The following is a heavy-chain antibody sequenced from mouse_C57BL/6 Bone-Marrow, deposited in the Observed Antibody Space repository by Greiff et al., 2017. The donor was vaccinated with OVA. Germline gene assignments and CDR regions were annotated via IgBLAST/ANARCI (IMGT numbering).Heavy chain of an antibody. CDR3: ARVEYAY. Sequence: QVQLKQPGAELVKPGASVKMSCKASGYTFTSYWITWLKQRPGQGLEWIGDIYPGSGSPNYNEKFKSKATLTVDTSSSTAYMQLSSLTSEDSAVYYCARVEYAYWGQGTLVTVSA. CDR1: GYTFTSYW. V-gene: IGHV1-55*01. CDR2: IYPGSGSP. J-gene: IGHJ3*01. D-gene: IGHD1-1*01.